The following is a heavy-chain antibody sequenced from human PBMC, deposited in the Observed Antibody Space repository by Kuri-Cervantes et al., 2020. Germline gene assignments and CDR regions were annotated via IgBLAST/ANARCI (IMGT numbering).Heavy chain of an antibody. J-gene: IGHJ5*02. CDR2: INHSGST. Sequence: SQTLSLTCAVCGGSFSAYHWTWIRLSVGKGLEWIGEINHSGSTIYNPSLKSRVTISVDTSKNQFSLKLSSVTAADTAVYYCARVQLGMSGWFDPWGQGTLVTVSS. V-gene: IGHV4-34*01. CDR3: ARVQLGMSGWFDP. D-gene: IGHD7-27*01. CDR1: GGSFSAYH.